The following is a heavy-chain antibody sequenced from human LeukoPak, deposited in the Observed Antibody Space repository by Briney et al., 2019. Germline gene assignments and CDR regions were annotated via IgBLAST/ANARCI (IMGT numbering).Heavy chain of an antibody. CDR3: AREDCSSTSCYPGVFDP. V-gene: IGHV4-38-2*02. CDR1: GYSITTGYY. D-gene: IGHD2-2*01. CDR2: MYHNSGAT. Sequence: SETLSLTCTVSGYSITTGYYWAWIRQPPGKGPEWIGSMYHNSGATFYSPSLKSRVTISVDTSKNQFSLKLSSVTAADTAVYYCAREDCSSTSCYPGVFDPWGQGTLVTVSS. J-gene: IGHJ5*02.